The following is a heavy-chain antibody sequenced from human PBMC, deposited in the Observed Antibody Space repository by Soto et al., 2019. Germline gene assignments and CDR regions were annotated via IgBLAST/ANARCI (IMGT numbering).Heavy chain of an antibody. CDR3: ARDSRHSLRTT. Sequence: ASVKVSCKASGYTFTSYAMNWVRQAPGQRLEWMGWINAGNGNTKYSQRFQGRVTITRDTSASTAYMELSSLRSEDTAVYYCARDSRHSLRTTCGQGTLVPGSS. V-gene: IGHV1-3*01. CDR2: INAGNGNT. J-gene: IGHJ1*01. D-gene: IGHD1-26*01. CDR1: GYTFTSYA.